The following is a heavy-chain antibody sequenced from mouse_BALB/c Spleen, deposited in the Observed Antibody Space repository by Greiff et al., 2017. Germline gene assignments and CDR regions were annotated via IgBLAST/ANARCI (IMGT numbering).Heavy chain of an antibody. CDR2: ISSGSSTI. CDR1: GFTFSSFG. J-gene: IGHJ2*01. V-gene: IGHV5-17*02. CDR3: ASSLTGIFDY. Sequence: DVKLVESGGGLVQPGGSRKLSCAASGFTFSSFGMHWVRQAPEKGLEWVAYISSGSSTIYYADTVKGRFTISRDNPKNTLFLQMTSLRSEDTAMYYCASSLTGIFDYWGQGTTLTVSS. D-gene: IGHD4-1*01.